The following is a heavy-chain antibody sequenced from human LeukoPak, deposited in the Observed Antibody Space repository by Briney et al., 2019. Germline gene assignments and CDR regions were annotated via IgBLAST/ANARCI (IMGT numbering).Heavy chain of an antibody. V-gene: IGHV1-46*01. J-gene: IGHJ4*02. Sequence: ASVKVSCKASGYTFTSYYMHWVRQVPGQGLEWMGIINPSGGSTSYAQKFQGRVTMTRDTSTSTVYMELSSLRSEDTAVYYCAREGSIAAAGTPRLPRFDYWGQGTLVTVSS. CDR1: GYTFTSYY. CDR3: AREGSIAAAGTPRLPRFDY. D-gene: IGHD6-13*01. CDR2: INPSGGST.